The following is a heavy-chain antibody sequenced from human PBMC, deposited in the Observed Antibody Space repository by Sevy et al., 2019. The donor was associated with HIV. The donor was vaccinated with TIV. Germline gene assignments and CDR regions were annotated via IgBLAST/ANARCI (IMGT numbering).Heavy chain of an antibody. CDR2: ISYDGSNK. J-gene: IGHJ1*01. Sequence: GGSLRLSCAASGFTFSSYAMHWVRQAPGKGLEWVAVISYDGSNKYYGDSVKGRFTISRDNSKNTLYLQMNSLRAEDTAVYYCARDNPYYYDSSGQRGGFQHWGQGTLVTVSS. CDR3: ARDNPYYYDSSGQRGGFQH. V-gene: IGHV3-30-3*01. CDR1: GFTFSSYA. D-gene: IGHD3-22*01.